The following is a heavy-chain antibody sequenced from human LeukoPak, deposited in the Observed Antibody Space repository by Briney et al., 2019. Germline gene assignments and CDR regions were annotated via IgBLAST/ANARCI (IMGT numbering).Heavy chain of an antibody. J-gene: IGHJ6*02. CDR3: ASTVTTMRWSYYYYGMDV. Sequence: PSETPSLTCAVYGGSFSGYYWSWIRQPPGKGLEWIGEINHSGSTNYNPSLKSRVTISVDTSKNQFSLKLSSVTAADTAVYYCASTVTTMRWSYYYYGMDVWGQGTTVTVSS. D-gene: IGHD4-17*01. V-gene: IGHV4-34*01. CDR2: INHSGST. CDR1: GGSFSGYY.